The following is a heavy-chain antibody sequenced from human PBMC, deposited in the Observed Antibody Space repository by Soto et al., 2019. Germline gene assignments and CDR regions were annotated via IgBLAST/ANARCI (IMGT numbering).Heavy chain of an antibody. D-gene: IGHD6-6*01. CDR1: GYTFTGYY. J-gene: IGHJ6*02. V-gene: IGHV1-2*04. CDR3: ARDSPLGGSSSTYYYYYGMDV. CDR2: INPNSGGT. Sequence: ASVKVSCKASGYTFTGYYMHWVRQAPGQGLEWMGWINPNSGGTNYAQKFQGWVTMTRDTSISTAYMELSRLRSDDTAVYYCARDSPLGGSSSTYYYYYGMDVWGQGTTVTVSS.